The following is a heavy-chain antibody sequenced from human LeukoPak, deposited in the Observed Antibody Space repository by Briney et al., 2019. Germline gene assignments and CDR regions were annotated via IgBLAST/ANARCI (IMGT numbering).Heavy chain of an antibody. V-gene: IGHV4-61*01. Sequence: PSETLSLTCTVSGGSVSSGSYYWSWIRQPPGKGLEWIGYIYYSGSTNYNPSLKSRVTISVDTSKNQFSLQLNSVTAADTAVYYCVRETATYYYDSRGYYRQIEVFDIWGQGTPVIVSS. D-gene: IGHD3-22*01. CDR1: GGSVSSGSYY. CDR3: VRETATYYYDSRGYYRQIEVFDI. J-gene: IGHJ3*02. CDR2: IYYSGST.